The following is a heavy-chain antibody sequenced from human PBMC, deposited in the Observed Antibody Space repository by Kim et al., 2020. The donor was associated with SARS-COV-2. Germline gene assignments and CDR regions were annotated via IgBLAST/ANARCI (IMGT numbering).Heavy chain of an antibody. D-gene: IGHD3-10*01. V-gene: IGHV4-4*07. CDR2: ISHTGKT. CDR3: TRGRDPGIVGWFGP. CDR1: GGSISSFY. J-gene: IGHJ5*02. Sequence: SETLSLTCAVSGGSISSFYWMWIRQPPGKGLEWIGHISHTGKTNYNPSLKSRVSMSVETSKNQFSLQLSSVTAADTAMYFCTRGRDPGIVGWFGPWGQGTLVTVSS.